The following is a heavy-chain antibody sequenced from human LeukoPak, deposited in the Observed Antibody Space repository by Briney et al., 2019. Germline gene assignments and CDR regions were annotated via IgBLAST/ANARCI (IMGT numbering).Heavy chain of an antibody. V-gene: IGHV3-30*04. D-gene: IGHD1-26*01. J-gene: IGHJ4*02. CDR1: GFTFSSYA. CDR3: ASLTAKWELGYYFDY. CDR2: ISYDGSNK. Sequence: GGSLRLSCAASGFTFSSYAMHWVRQAPGKGLEWVAVISYDGSNKYYADSVKGRFTISRDNSKNTLYLQMNSLRAEDTAVYYCASLTAKWELGYYFDYWGQGTLVTVSS.